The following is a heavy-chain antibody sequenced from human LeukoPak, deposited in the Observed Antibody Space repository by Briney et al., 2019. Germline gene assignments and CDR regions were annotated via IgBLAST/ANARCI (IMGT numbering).Heavy chain of an antibody. J-gene: IGHJ4*02. D-gene: IGHD3-9*01. CDR2: ISGSGGST. V-gene: IGHV3-23*01. Sequence: GGSLRLSCAASGFTFSIYAMSWVRQAPGKGLEWVSAISGSGGSTYYADSVKGRFTISRDNSKNTLYLQMNSLRAEDTAVYYCAKDGVELRYFDWLFQYYFDYWGQGTLVTVSS. CDR3: AKDGVELRYFDWLFQYYFDY. CDR1: GFTFSIYA.